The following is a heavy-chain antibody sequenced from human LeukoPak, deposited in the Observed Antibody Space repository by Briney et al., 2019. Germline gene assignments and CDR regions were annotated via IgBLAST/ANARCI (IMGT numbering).Heavy chain of an antibody. CDR2: ISYDGSNK. Sequence: GGSLRLSCAASGFTFSSYGMHWVRQAPGKGLEWVAVISYDGSNKYYADSVKGRFTISRDNSKNTLYLQMNSLRAEDTAVYYCAKDRNGDCSSTSCYAAGDASDIWGQGTMVTVSS. J-gene: IGHJ3*02. D-gene: IGHD2-2*01. V-gene: IGHV3-30*18. CDR3: AKDRNGDCSSTSCYAAGDASDI. CDR1: GFTFSSYG.